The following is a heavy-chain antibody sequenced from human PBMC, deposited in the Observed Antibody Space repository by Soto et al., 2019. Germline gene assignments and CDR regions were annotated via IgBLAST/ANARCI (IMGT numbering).Heavy chain of an antibody. J-gene: IGHJ3*01. V-gene: IGHV2-5*01. CDR2: IYWNDDK. CDR3: AHQLPEVGATPFDF. Sequence: QITLKESGPTLVKPTQTLTLTCTVSGFSLSTSGVGVGWIRQPPGKALELLALIYWNDDKRYGPSLKSRLTITKDPSKNEVVLTMTKLDPVDTATYYCAHQLPEVGATPFDFGGQGTMVTVSS. CDR1: GFSLSTSGVG. D-gene: IGHD1-26*01.